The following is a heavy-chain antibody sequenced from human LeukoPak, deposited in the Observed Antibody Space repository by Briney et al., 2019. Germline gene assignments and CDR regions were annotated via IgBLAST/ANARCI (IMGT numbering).Heavy chain of an antibody. V-gene: IGHV3-21*01. CDR2: ISSSSTYI. CDR3: ARVIGVIGAFDI. CDR1: GFTFSSYN. J-gene: IGHJ3*02. Sequence: GGSLRLSCAASGFTFSSYNMDWVRQAPGKGLEWVSSISSSSTYIQYRDSVKGRFTISRDNAKNSLYLQMNSLRAEDTAVYYCARVIGVIGAFDIWGQGTTVTVSS. D-gene: IGHD3-22*01.